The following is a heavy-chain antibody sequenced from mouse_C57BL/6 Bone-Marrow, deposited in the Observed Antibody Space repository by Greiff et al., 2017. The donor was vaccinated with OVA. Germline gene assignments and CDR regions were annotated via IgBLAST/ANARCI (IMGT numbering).Heavy chain of an antibody. V-gene: IGHV5-4*03. CDR1: GFTFSSYA. CDR2: ISDGGSYT. Sequence: EVMLVESGGGLVKPGGSLKLSCAASGFTFSSYAMSWVRQTPEKRLEWVATISDGGSYTYYPDNVKGRFTISRDNAKTNLYLQMSHLKSEDTAMYYYASVDYDWFSYWGQGTLVTVSA. D-gene: IGHD2-4*01. CDR3: ASVDYDWFSY. J-gene: IGHJ3*01.